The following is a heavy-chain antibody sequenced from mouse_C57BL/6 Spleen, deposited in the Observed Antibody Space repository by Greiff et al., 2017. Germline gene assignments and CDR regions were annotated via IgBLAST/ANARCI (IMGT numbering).Heavy chain of an antibody. V-gene: IGHV5-9*01. CDR3: ASSLTTEGMDY. CDR2: ISGGGGNT. CDR1: GFTFSSYT. D-gene: IGHD1-1*01. J-gene: IGHJ4*01. Sequence: VQLVESGGGLVKPGGSLKLSCAASGFTFSSYTMSWVRQTPEKRLEWVGNISGGGGNTYYPDRVKGRVTISRENAKNTLYRPMSSLRSEDAALYYCASSLTTEGMDYWGQGTSVTVSS.